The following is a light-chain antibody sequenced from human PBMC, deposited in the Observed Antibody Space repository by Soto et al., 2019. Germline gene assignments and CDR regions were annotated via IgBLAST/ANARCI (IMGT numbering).Light chain of an antibody. CDR3: SSYTGGNPSYV. Sequence: QSVLSQPASACGSAGQSFTISCTGTISDVGGYDYVSWYQQHPGKAPKLMIYEVTIRPSGVSDRFYGSKSGKKASLTVSGLQAEDEADYYCSSYTGGNPSYVFGTGPKVTV. CDR1: ISDVGGYDY. V-gene: IGLV2-8*01. J-gene: IGLJ1*01. CDR2: EVT.